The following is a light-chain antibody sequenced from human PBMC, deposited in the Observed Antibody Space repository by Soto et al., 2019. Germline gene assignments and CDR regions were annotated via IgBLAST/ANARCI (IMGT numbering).Light chain of an antibody. CDR1: SSDIGNNY. Sequence: QSVLTQPPLVSAAPGQKVTISCSGSSSDIGNNYVSWYQHLPGAAPKLIIYDNDKRSSGIPDRFSGSKSGTSATLDITGLQTGDEADYYCGTWDSTLSGVFGTGTKLTVL. CDR2: DND. J-gene: IGLJ1*01. CDR3: GTWDSTLSGV. V-gene: IGLV1-51*01.